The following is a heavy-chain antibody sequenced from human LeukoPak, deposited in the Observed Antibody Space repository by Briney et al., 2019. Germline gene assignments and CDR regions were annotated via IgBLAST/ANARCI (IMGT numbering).Heavy chain of an antibody. CDR3: ARGGSGSYYLFDY. CDR2: IYYSGST. Sequence: PSETLSLTCTVSGGSISSYYWSWIRQPPGKGLEWIGYIYYSGSTNYNPSPKSRVAISVDTSQNQFSLKLSSVTAADTAVYYCARGGSGSYYLFDYWGQGTLVTVSS. D-gene: IGHD3-10*01. J-gene: IGHJ4*02. V-gene: IGHV4-59*01. CDR1: GGSISSYY.